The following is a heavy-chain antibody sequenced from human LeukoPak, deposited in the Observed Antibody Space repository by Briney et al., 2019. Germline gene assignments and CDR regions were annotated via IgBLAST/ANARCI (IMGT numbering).Heavy chain of an antibody. Sequence: GGSLRLSCEASGFTFSHYWMHWVRQAPGKGLVWVSRTNTDGSSTTYVDSVKGRFTISRDNAKNTMYLQMNSLRAEDTAVYYCARVGSSDWYAYWGQGTLVTVSS. CDR3: ARVGSSDWYAY. CDR1: GFTFSHYW. V-gene: IGHV3-74*01. J-gene: IGHJ4*02. D-gene: IGHD6-19*01. CDR2: TNTDGSST.